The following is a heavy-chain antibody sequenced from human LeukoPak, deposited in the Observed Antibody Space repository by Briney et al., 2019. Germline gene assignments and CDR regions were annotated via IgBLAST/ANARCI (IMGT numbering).Heavy chain of an antibody. CDR2: IDWDDDK. V-gene: IGHV2-70*11. D-gene: IGHD2-2*01. CDR1: GFSLSTSGMC. CDR3: ARIFTVVPAGYAFDI. J-gene: IGHJ3*02. Sequence: SGPALVKPTQTLTLTCTFSGFSLSTSGMCVSWIRQPPGKALEWLARIDWDDDKYYSTSLKTRLTISKDTSKNQVVLTMTNMDPVDTATYYCARIFTVVPAGYAFDIWGQGTMVTVSS.